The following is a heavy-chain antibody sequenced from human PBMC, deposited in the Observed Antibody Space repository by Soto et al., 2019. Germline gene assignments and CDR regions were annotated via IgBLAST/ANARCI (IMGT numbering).Heavy chain of an antibody. D-gene: IGHD3-22*01. CDR2: ISYDGSNK. V-gene: IGHV3-30*18. J-gene: IGHJ4*02. CDR1: GFTFSSYG. Sequence: GGSLRLSCAASGFTFSSYGMHWVRQAPGKGLEWVAVISYDGSNKYYADSVKGRFTISRDNSKNTLYLQMNSLRAEDTAVYYCAKAPWGYYDSSGYYPLFDFWGQGTLVTV. CDR3: AKAPWGYYDSSGYYPLFDF.